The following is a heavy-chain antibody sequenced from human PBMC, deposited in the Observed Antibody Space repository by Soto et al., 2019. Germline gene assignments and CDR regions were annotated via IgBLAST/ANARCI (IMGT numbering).Heavy chain of an antibody. CDR2: ISYDGSNK. D-gene: IGHD6-6*01. J-gene: IGHJ1*01. Sequence: PGGSLRLSCAASGFTFSSYGMHWVRQAPGKGLEWVAVISYDGSNKYYADSVKGRFTISRDNSKNTLYLQMNSLRAEDTAVYYCAKGWQLARPPEYFQHWSQGTLVTVSS. V-gene: IGHV3-30*18. CDR3: AKGWQLARPPEYFQH. CDR1: GFTFSSYG.